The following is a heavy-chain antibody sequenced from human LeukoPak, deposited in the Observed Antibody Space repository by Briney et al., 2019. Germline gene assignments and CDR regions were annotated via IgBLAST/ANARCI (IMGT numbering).Heavy chain of an antibody. Sequence: SETLSLTCTVSGGFIGSYYWSWIRQPPGKGLEWIGYIYYSGSTNYNPSLKSRVTISVDTSKNQFSLKLSSVTAADTAVYYCAKPMSWELSETLDYWGQGTLVAVSS. CDR3: AKPMSWELSETLDY. V-gene: IGHV4-59*01. CDR2: IYYSGST. J-gene: IGHJ4*02. D-gene: IGHD1-26*01. CDR1: GGFIGSYY.